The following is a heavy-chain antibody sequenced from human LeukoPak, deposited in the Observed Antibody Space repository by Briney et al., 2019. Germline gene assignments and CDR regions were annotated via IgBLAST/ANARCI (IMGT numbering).Heavy chain of an antibody. CDR1: GFTFRNYD. Sequence: GGSLRLSCAASGFTFRNYDMHWVRQTPGKGLEYVSAISSSRSSTYYANSVKGTFTISRDNSKNTLYLQMGSLRADDMAVYYCARGYSGGIDSWGQGTLVTVSS. CDR3: ARGYSGGIDS. CDR2: ISSSRSST. D-gene: IGHD6-19*01. V-gene: IGHV3-64*01. J-gene: IGHJ4*02.